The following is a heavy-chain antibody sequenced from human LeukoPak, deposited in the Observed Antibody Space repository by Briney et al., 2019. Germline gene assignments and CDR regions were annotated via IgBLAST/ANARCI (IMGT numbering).Heavy chain of an antibody. V-gene: IGHV3-74*01. D-gene: IGHD6-13*01. CDR1: GFPFSNYW. CDR3: ARGYYSSSRFDS. Sequence: GGSLRLSCAASGFPFSNYWMHWVRQAPGKGLVWVSRVNSDGSTTNYADSAKGRFTISRHNAENTLYMRMNSLRPEDTAVYYCARGYYSSSRFDSWGQGTLVTVSS. J-gene: IGHJ4*02. CDR2: VNSDGSTT.